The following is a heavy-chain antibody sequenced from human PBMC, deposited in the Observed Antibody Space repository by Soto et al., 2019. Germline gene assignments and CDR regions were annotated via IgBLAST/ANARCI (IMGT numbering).Heavy chain of an antibody. Sequence: QVRLVQSGAEVGQPGASVKVSCKASGHTSRNNGISWVRQAPGQGLEWMGFINANTGATNYARKFRGRLTLTTDTFTRTVAMELRSLRSDHTAVYYCGRDEAQWDRRFLDYWGQGTLVTVSS. CDR1: GHTSRNNG. V-gene: IGHV1-18*01. CDR2: INANTGAT. CDR3: GRDEAQWDRRFLDY. D-gene: IGHD1-26*01. J-gene: IGHJ4*02.